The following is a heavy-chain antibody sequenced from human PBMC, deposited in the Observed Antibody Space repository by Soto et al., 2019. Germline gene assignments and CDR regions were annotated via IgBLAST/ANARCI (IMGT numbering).Heavy chain of an antibody. CDR3: AKDGEWLPDWFDP. D-gene: IGHD3-3*01. Sequence: QVHLVESGGGVVKPGGSLRLSCAASGFTFSDSYMTWIRQAPGKGLEWVSYISGGGGSTYYADSVKGRFTISRDNSKNTLYLQMNSLRAEDTAVYYCAKDGEWLPDWFDPWGQGTLVTVSS. J-gene: IGHJ5*02. CDR1: GFTFSDSY. CDR2: ISGGGGST. V-gene: IGHV3-11*01.